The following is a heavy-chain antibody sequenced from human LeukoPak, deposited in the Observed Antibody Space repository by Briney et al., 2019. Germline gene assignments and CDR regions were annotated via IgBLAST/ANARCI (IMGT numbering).Heavy chain of an antibody. Sequence: PGGSLRLSCAASGFTFSSYSMYWVRQAPGKGLEWVSSISSTSSHIYYADSVKGRFTISRDNAKNSLYLQMNSLRAEDTAVYYCARDENRRDPPDYWGQGTLVTVSS. CDR3: ARDENRRDPPDY. V-gene: IGHV3-21*01. CDR2: ISSTSSHI. CDR1: GFTFSSYS. D-gene: IGHD1-14*01. J-gene: IGHJ4*02.